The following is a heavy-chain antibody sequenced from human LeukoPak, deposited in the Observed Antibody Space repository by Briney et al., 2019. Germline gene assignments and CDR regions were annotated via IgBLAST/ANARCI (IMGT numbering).Heavy chain of an antibody. V-gene: IGHV4-38-2*01. CDR2: IHHSGNT. J-gene: IGHJ4*02. CDR1: GYSISSGYY. CDR3: ASRVVPGATYYFHY. D-gene: IGHD2-2*01. Sequence: SETLSLTCAVSGYSISSGYYWGWIRQPPGKGLEWIGSIHHSGNTYYNPPLKSRVTISVDTSKNQFSLKLTSVTAADTAVYYCASRVVPGATYYFHYWGQGILVTVSS.